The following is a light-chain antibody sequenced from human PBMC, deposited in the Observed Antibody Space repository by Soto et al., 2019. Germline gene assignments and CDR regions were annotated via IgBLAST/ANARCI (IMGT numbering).Light chain of an antibody. CDR2: DVS. CDR1: SSDVGGYNY. J-gene: IGLJ2*01. CDR3: SSYTSSSTRV. V-gene: IGLV2-14*01. Sequence: QSVLTQPASVSGSPGQSITISCTGTSSDVGGYNYVSWYQQHPGKAPKLMIYDVSNRPSGVSNRFSDSKSGNTASLTISGLQAEDEADYYCSSYTSSSTRVFGGGTKVTVL.